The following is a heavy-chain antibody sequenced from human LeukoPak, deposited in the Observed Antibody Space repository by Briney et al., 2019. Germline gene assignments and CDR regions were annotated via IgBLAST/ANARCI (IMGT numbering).Heavy chain of an antibody. Sequence: GGSLRLSCVDSGFTFSIYAVSWIRQAPGKGLEWVSGISYSGTSTYYADSVKGRFTISRDNAKNSLYLQMNSLRAEDTAVYYCARGKSRLVDSFDCWGQGTLVTVSS. J-gene: IGHJ4*02. V-gene: IGHV3-23*01. CDR3: ARGKSRLVDSFDC. CDR1: GFTFSIYA. CDR2: ISYSGTST. D-gene: IGHD2-2*01.